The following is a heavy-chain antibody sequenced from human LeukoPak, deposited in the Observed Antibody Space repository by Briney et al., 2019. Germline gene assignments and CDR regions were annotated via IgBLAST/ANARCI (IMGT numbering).Heavy chain of an antibody. D-gene: IGHD3-3*01. CDR1: GFTFNSYG. Sequence: PGGSLRLSCAASGFTFNSYGMHWVRQAPGKGLEWVAVIWYDGSNKYYADSVKGRFTISRDNSKNTLYLQMNSLRAEDTAVYYCARDGTYTITQGGSYYDFWSGYYRGVGTFDYWGQGTLVTVSS. CDR2: IWYDGSNK. V-gene: IGHV3-33*01. J-gene: IGHJ4*02. CDR3: ARDGTYTITQGGSYYDFWSGYYRGVGTFDY.